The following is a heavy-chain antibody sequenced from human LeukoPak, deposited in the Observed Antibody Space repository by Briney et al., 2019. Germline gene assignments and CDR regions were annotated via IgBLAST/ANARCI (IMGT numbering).Heavy chain of an antibody. CDR3: AKVQDDSATWFEYFQH. D-gene: IGHD3-9*01. V-gene: IGHV3-21*01. CDR2: ITAGSVNM. CDR1: GFTFSNYA. J-gene: IGHJ1*01. Sequence: GGSLRLSCAASGFTFSNYAMTWVCQAPGKGLEWVSSITAGSVNMYYADAVKGRFTISRDNAKNSLFLQMNGLRAEDTAVYYCAKVQDDSATWFEYFQHWGQGTLVTVSS.